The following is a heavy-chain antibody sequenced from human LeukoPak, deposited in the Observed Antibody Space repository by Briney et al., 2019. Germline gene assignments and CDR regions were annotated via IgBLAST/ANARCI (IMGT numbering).Heavy chain of an antibody. D-gene: IGHD3-22*01. CDR1: GGTFSSYA. CDR3: ARVRSTMIVVDGALDI. V-gene: IGHV1-69*05. CDR2: IIPIFGTA. J-gene: IGHJ3*02. Sequence: SVKVSCKASGGTFSSYAISWVRQAPGQGLEWMGGIIPIFGTANYAQKFQGRVTITTDESTSTAYMELSSLRSEDTAVYYCARVRSTMIVVDGALDIWGQGTMVTVSS.